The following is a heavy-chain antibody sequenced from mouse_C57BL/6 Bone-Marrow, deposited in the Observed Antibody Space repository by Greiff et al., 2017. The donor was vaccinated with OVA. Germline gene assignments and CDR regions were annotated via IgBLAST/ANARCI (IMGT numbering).Heavy chain of an antibody. D-gene: IGHD2-4*01. Sequence: QVQLQQPGAELVKPGASVKLSCKASGYTFTSYWMQWVKQRPGQGLEWIGEIDPSDSYTNYNQKFKGKATLTVDTSSSTAYMQLSSLTSEDSAVYYCARRDYDYPYYFDYWGQGTTLTVSS. CDR1: GYTFTSYW. J-gene: IGHJ2*01. V-gene: IGHV1-50*01. CDR3: ARRDYDYPYYFDY. CDR2: IDPSDSYT.